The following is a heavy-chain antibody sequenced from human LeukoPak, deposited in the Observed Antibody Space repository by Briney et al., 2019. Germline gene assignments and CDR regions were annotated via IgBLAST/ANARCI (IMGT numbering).Heavy chain of an antibody. CDR2: INHSGST. J-gene: IGHJ4*02. CDR1: GGSFSGYY. D-gene: IGHD3-10*01. CDR3: ARGRAAGVVGFDY. Sequence: PSETLSLTCGVYGGSFSGYYWSWIRQPPGKGLEWIGEINHSGSTNYNPSLKSRVTISVDTSKKHFSLKLSSVTAADTAVYYCARGRAAGVVGFDYWGQGTLGTVSS. V-gene: IGHV4-34*01.